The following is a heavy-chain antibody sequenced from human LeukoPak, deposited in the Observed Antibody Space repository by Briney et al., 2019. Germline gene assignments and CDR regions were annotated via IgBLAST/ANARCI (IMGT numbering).Heavy chain of an antibody. CDR3: ARGLAAAGTSYFDY. Sequence: SETLSLTCTVSGGSINSYYWSWIRQPPGKGLEWIGYIYYSGSTNYNPSLKSRVTIPVDTSKNQFSLKLSSVTAADTAVYYCARGLAAAGTSYFDYWGQGTLVTVSS. J-gene: IGHJ4*02. CDR1: GGSINSYY. D-gene: IGHD6-13*01. CDR2: IYYSGST. V-gene: IGHV4-59*01.